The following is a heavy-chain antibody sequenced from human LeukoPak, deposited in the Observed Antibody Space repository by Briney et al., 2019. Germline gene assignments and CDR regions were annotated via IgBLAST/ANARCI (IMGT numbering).Heavy chain of an antibody. CDR3: ASGWYGRSDY. CDR1: GGSISSYY. V-gene: IGHV4-59*01. CDR2: IYYSGST. Sequence: PSETLPLTCTVSGGSISSYYWSWIRQPPGKGLEWIGYIYYSGSTNYNPSLKSRVTISVDTSKNQFSLKLSSVTAADTAVYYCASGWYGRSDYWGQGTLVTVSS. J-gene: IGHJ4*02. D-gene: IGHD6-19*01.